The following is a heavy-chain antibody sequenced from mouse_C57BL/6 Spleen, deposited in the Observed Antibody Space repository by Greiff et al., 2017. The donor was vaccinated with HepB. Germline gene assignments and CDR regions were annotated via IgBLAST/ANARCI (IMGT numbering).Heavy chain of an antibody. CDR1: GFTFSDYY. Sequence: EVQVVESEGGLVQPGSSMKLSCTASGFTFSDYYMAWVRQVPEKGLEWVANINYDGSSTYYLDSLKSRFIISRDNAKNILYLQMSSLKSEDTATYYCARSPLWYFDVWGTGTTVTVSS. CDR2: INYDGSST. J-gene: IGHJ1*03. CDR3: ARSPLWYFDV. V-gene: IGHV5-16*01.